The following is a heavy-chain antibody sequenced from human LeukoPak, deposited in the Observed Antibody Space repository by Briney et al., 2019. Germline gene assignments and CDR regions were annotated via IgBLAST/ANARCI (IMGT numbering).Heavy chain of an antibody. CDR1: GFTFSSYA. Sequence: PGGSLRLSCAASGFTFSSYAMHWVRQAPGKGLEWVAVISYDGSNKYYADSVKGRFTISRDNSMNTLYLQMNSLRAEDTAVYYCARDRGRDFDWLPYNWFDPWGQGTLVTVSS. J-gene: IGHJ5*02. CDR3: ARDRGRDFDWLPYNWFDP. CDR2: ISYDGSNK. V-gene: IGHV3-30-3*01. D-gene: IGHD3-9*01.